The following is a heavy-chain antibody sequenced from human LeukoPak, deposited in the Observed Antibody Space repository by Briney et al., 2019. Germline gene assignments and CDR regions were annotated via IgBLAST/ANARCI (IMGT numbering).Heavy chain of an antibody. D-gene: IGHD2-15*01. J-gene: IGHJ4*02. CDR1: GITFSNAW. Sequence: GGSLRLSCAASGITFSNAWMSWVRQAPGKGLEWVGRIKSETDGGTIEYAAPVKGRFTISRGDSKNTLYLQVNSLKTEDTAVYYCTTELRWELPPLDHWGQGTLVTVSS. V-gene: IGHV3-15*01. CDR3: TTELRWELPPLDH. CDR2: IKSETDGGTI.